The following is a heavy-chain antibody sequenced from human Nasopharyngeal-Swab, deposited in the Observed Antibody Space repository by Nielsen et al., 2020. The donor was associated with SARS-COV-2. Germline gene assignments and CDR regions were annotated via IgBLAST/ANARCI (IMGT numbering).Heavy chain of an antibody. CDR3: ARRGHCGGDCYSDYFDY. CDR1: GYSFTSYW. V-gene: IGHV5-51*01. J-gene: IGHJ4*02. CDR2: IYPGDSDT. Sequence: GESLKISCKGSGYSFTSYWIGWVRQMPGKGLEWMGIIYPGDSDTRYSPSFQGQVTISADKSISTAYLQWSSLKASDTAMYYCARRGHCGGDCYSDYFDYWGQGTLVTVSS. D-gene: IGHD2-21*02.